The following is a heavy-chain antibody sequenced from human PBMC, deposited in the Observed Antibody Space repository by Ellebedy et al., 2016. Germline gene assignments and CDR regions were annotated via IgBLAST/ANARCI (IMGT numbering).Heavy chain of an antibody. CDR3: ARDTAFSY. D-gene: IGHD5-18*01. CDR2: IFPDDSST. CDR1: GYSFPNYW. J-gene: IGHJ4*02. V-gene: IGHV5-51*01. Sequence: GESLKISCNGSGYSFPNYWIGWVRQMPGKGLEWIGIIFPDDSSTTYSPSFQGQVTISADKSISTAYLQWSSLKASDTAIYYCARDTAFSYWGQGTLVTVSS.